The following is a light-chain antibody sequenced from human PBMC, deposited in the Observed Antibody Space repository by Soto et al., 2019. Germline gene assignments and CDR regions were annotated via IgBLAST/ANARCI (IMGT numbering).Light chain of an antibody. CDR1: NIGGKS. J-gene: IGLJ1*01. CDR3: QVWDSSSDQNYV. Sequence: SYELTQPPSVSVAPGQTAGISCGGNNIGGKSVHWYQQKPGQAPVLVVYDDSDRPSGIPERFSSSNSGNTATLTISSVEAGDEADYYCQVWDSSSDQNYVFGSGTKVTVL. CDR2: DDS. V-gene: IGLV3-21*02.